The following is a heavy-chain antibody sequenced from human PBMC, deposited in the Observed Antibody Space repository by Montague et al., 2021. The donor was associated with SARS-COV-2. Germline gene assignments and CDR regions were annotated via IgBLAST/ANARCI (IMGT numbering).Heavy chain of an antibody. CDR3: TSGREGNYNVMDV. J-gene: IGHJ6*02. D-gene: IGHD1-1*01. V-gene: IGHV6-1*01. CDR2: TYYRSKWYN. CDR1: GDSVSSNRPT. Sequence: CAISGDSVSSNRPTWHWDRQSLSRGLQWLGSTYYRSKWYNEYAVSERGRVTINPDTSKNQFSLQLNSVTPEDTAIYYCTSGREGNYNVMDVWGQGTTVTVSS.